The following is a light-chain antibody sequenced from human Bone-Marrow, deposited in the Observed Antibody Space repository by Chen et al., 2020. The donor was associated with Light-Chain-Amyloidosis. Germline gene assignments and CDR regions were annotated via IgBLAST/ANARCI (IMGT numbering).Light chain of an antibody. V-gene: IGKV3-20*01. Sequence: EIVLTQSPGTLSLSPGEGANLSCRASPTISSNYLTWYQQKVGQAPRHLIYGSSSRATGIPDRFTGSGSGTDFTLTIKRLEPEDFAMYYCQQYGTSPLTFGGGTKVEIK. CDR1: PTISSNY. CDR3: QQYGTSPLT. CDR2: GSS. J-gene: IGKJ4*01.